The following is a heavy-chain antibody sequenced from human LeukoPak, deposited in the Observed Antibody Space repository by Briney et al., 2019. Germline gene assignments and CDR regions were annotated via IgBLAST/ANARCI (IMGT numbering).Heavy chain of an antibody. J-gene: IGHJ4*02. Sequence: GALRPSCAASGFTFSSYDMSWVRQAPGQGLEWVSGISGSGGSTYYADSVKGRFTISRDNSKNTLYLQMNSLRAEDTALYYCAKSGPVRGVIPDYWGQGTLVTVSS. CDR1: GFTFSSYD. CDR2: ISGSGGST. CDR3: AKSGPVRGVIPDY. D-gene: IGHD3-10*01. V-gene: IGHV3-23*01.